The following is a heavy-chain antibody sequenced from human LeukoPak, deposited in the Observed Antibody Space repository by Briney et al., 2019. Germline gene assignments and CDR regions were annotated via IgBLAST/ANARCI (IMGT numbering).Heavy chain of an antibody. V-gene: IGHV3-49*03. J-gene: IGHJ4*02. CDR1: GFTFGDYA. CDR2: ITIKAYGGTT. CDR3: AKDSWAVGATGYFDY. Sequence: PGGSLRLSCTASGFTFGDYAMSWFRQAPGKGLEWVGIITIKAYGGTTEYAASVKGRFTISRDNSKNTLYLQMNSLRAEDTAVYYCAKDSWAVGATGYFDYWGQGTLVTVSS. D-gene: IGHD1-26*01.